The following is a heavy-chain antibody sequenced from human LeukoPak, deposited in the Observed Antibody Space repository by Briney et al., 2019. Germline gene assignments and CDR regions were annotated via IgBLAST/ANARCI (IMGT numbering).Heavy chain of an antibody. J-gene: IGHJ2*01. CDR1: GFTVRSNY. CDR3: ARDKVYYYDSSGYSYYWYFDL. V-gene: IGHV3-66*01. Sequence: GGSLRLSCAASGFTVRSNYMSWVRQAPGKGLEWVSVIYSDGSTYYADSVKGRFTISRDNSKNTLYPQMNSLRAEDTAVYYCARDKVYYYDSSGYSYYWYFDLWGRGTLVTVSS. D-gene: IGHD3-22*01. CDR2: IYSDGST.